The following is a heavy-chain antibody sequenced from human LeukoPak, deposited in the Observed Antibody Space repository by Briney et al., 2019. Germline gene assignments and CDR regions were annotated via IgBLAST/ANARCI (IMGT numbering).Heavy chain of an antibody. J-gene: IGHJ4*02. V-gene: IGHV4-61*02. D-gene: IGHD5-18*01. CDR1: GDSISSGDYY. CDR2: ISTSGST. Sequence: SETLSLTCTVSGDSISSGDYYWSWLRQPAGTGLEWIGRISTSGSTNYNPSLKSRVTISVDTSKNQFSLKLSSVTAADTAVYHCAREDPETAFDYWGQGTLVTVSS. CDR3: AREDPETAFDY.